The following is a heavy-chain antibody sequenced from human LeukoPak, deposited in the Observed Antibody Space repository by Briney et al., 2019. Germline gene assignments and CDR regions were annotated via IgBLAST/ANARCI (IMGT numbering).Heavy chain of an antibody. D-gene: IGHD2/OR15-2a*01. CDR1: GYNLAEYW. V-gene: IGHV5-51*01. CDR2: IYPGGSDR. CDR3: ARHFYDTSTYYSSFDF. J-gene: IGHJ4*02. Sequence: GESLKISCKGSGYNLAEYWIGWVRQMPGKGLEGVAFIYPGGSDRRYSPPFQGQVTVSADKSINTVYLQWGSLKASDTAMYYCARHFYDTSTYYSSFDFWGQGTLVTVSS.